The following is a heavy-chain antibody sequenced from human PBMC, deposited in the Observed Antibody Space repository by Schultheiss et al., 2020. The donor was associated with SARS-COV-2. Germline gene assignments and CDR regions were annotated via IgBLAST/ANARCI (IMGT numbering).Heavy chain of an antibody. D-gene: IGHD2-2*02. J-gene: IGHJ6*02. CDR1: GGSFSGYY. V-gene: IGHV4-34*01. CDR3: ARAALLYDYYYYGMDV. Sequence: SETLSLTCAVYGGSFSGYYWSWIRQPPGKGLEWIGSIYYSGSTYYNPSLKSRVTISVDTSKNQFSLKLSSVTAADTAVYYCARAALLYDYYYYGMDVWGQGTTVTVSS. CDR2: IYYSGST.